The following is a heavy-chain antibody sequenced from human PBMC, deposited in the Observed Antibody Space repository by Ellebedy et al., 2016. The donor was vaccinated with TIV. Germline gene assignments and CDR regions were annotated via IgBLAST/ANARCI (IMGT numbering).Heavy chain of an antibody. Sequence: GESLKISXKGSGYSFTLFWISWVRQMPGKGLEWMGRIDPSDPSGSYTTYSPSFQGHVAISFDKSITTAYLQWSSLRASDTAMYYCARHELGSNAAFDSWGQGTLVSVSS. CDR2: IDPSDPSGSYT. J-gene: IGHJ4*02. CDR3: ARHELGSNAAFDS. CDR1: GYSFTLFW. D-gene: IGHD1-26*01. V-gene: IGHV5-10-1*01.